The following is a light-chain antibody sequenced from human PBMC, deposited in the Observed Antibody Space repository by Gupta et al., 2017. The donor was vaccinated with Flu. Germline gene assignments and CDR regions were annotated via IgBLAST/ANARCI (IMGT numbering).Light chain of an antibody. V-gene: IGKV1-12*01. CDR2: PAS. Sequence: DIQITRSPSSVSSSVGDRVTVACRASQVIYSQLGWYQQKPGNAPKLLIYPASTWQGVVPSRFSGRGAEKDFTLTITSLQPEDAANYYWQHANSFPITFGGGTKVEIK. CDR1: QVIYSQ. CDR3: QHANSFPIT. J-gene: IGKJ4*01.